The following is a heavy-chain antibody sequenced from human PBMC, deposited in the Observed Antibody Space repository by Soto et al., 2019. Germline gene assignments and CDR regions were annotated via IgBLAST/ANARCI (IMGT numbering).Heavy chain of an antibody. J-gene: IGHJ4*02. D-gene: IGHD3-16*01. CDR2: IYHDGSNK. CDR3: ASRVGAVDY. V-gene: IGHV3-33*01. CDR1: GFTFSSFV. Sequence: QVQLVESGGGVVQPGRSLRLSCATSGFTFSSFVMHWVRQAPGKGLEWVAVIYHDGSNKYYADSVKGRFTISRDHSKRTLYLQMNSLRAGDTAVYYWASRVGAVDYWGQGTLVTVSS.